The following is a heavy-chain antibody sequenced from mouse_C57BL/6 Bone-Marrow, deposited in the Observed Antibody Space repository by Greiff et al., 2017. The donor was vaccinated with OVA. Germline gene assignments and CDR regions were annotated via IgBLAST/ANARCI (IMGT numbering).Heavy chain of an antibody. J-gene: IGHJ3*01. V-gene: IGHV1-5*01. Sequence: EVQLQQSGTVLARPGASVKMSCKTSGYTFTSYWMHWVKQRPGQGLEWIGAIYPGNSDTSYNQKFKGKAKLTAVTSASTAYMELSSLTNEDSAVFYCARGDVDYEGFAYWGAGSLVTVSA. CDR3: ARGDVDYEGFAY. CDR2: IYPGNSDT. D-gene: IGHD2-13*01. CDR1: GYTFTSYW.